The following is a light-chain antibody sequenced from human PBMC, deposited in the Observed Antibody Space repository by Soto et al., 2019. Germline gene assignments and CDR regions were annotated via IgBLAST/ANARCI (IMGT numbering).Light chain of an antibody. Sequence: QSSLTQPASVSGSPGQSITISCTGTSSDVGSYNLVSWYQQHPGKAPKLMIYEVSKRPSGVSNRFSGSKSSNTASLTISGLQAEDEADYYCCSYAGSLFGGGTKLTVL. J-gene: IGLJ3*02. CDR1: SSDVGSYNL. CDR2: EVS. CDR3: CSYAGSL. V-gene: IGLV2-23*02.